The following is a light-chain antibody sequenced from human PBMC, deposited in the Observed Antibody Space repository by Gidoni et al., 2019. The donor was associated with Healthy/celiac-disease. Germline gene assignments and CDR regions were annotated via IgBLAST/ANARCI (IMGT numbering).Light chain of an antibody. CDR3: QQYNNWPPCT. J-gene: IGKJ1*01. V-gene: IGKV3-15*01. CDR2: CAS. CDR1: QSVIST. Sequence: EIVMTQSPATLSVSPGERATLSCRTIQSVISTLAWYQQKPGQAPMLLIYCASTSATGIPARFSGSGSGTEFSLTISSLQSEDFAVYYCQQYNNWPPCTFGQGTKVEIK.